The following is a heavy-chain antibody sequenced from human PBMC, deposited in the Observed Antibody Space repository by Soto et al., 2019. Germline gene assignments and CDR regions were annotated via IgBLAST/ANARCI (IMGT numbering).Heavy chain of an antibody. V-gene: IGHV6-1*01. J-gene: IGHJ5*02. CDR1: GDSVSSNSAA. CDR2: TYYRSKWYN. CDR3: ARVPGIAVAGRIRGWFDP. Sequence: SQTLSLTCAISGDSVSSNSAAWNWIRQSPSRGLEWLGRTYYRSKWYNDYAVSVKSRITINPDTSKNQFSLQLNSVTPEDTAVYYCARVPGIAVAGRIRGWFDPWGQGTLVTVSS. D-gene: IGHD6-19*01.